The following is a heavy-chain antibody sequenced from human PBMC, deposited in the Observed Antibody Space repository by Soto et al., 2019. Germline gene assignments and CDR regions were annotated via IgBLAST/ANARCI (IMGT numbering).Heavy chain of an antibody. CDR2: ITGGSGFT. J-gene: IGHJ4*02. V-gene: IGHV3-23*01. D-gene: IGHD1-26*01. Sequence: GGSLRLSCAASGFTFSSYAMNWVRQAPGKGLEWVSGITGGSGFTFYADSVKGRFTISRDDSESTLFLQMSSLRAEDTAKYYCAKSGPTNYFDFWGQGTLVTVSS. CDR3: AKSGPTNYFDF. CDR1: GFTFSSYA.